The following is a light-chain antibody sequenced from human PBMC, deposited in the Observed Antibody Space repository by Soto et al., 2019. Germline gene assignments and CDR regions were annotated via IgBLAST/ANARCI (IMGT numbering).Light chain of an antibody. CDR2: DVS. V-gene: IGLV2-14*01. CDR3: SSYTSSSTLVV. Sequence: QSALTQPASVSGSPGQSITISCTGTSSDVGDYNYVSWYQQHPGKAPKLMIYDVSNRPSGVSNRFSGSKSGNTASLTISGLQAEDEADYYCSSYTSSSTLVVFGTGTK. CDR1: SSDVGDYNY. J-gene: IGLJ1*01.